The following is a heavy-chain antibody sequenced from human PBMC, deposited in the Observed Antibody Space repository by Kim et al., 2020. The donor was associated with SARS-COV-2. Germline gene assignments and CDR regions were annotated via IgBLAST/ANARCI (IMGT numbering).Heavy chain of an antibody. CDR3: ARAGASYAFDL. D-gene: IGHD3-10*01. V-gene: IGHV3-48*02. Sequence: GGSLRLSCAASGFTFTNFGMDWVRQAPGKGLEWVSYISVNSGTIYSADSVKGRFTITRDNAKSSLRLQMNSLRDEDTAVYYCARAGASYAFDLWGQGTMVTVSS. CDR1: GFTFTNFG. CDR2: ISVNSGTI. J-gene: IGHJ3*01.